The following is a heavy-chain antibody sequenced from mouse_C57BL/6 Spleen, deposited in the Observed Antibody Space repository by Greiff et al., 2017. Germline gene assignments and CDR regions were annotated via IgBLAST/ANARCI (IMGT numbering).Heavy chain of an antibody. D-gene: IGHD1-1*01. CDR3: ARDDGYYYGSSAYYAMDY. CDR1: GFTFSSYA. J-gene: IGHJ4*01. V-gene: IGHV5-4*01. Sequence: EVQRVESGGGLVKPGGSLKLSCAASGFTFSSYAMSWVRQTPEKRLEWVATISDGGSYTYYPDNVKGRFTISRDNAKNNLYLQMSHLKSEDTAMYYCARDDGYYYGSSAYYAMDYWGQGTSVTVSS. CDR2: ISDGGSYT.